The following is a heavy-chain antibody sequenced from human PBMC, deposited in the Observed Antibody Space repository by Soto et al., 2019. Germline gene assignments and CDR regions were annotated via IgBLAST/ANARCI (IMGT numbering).Heavy chain of an antibody. Sequence: ETLSLTCAVYGGSFSGYYWSWIRQPPGKGLEWIGEINHSGSTNYNPSLKSRVTISVDTSKNQFSLKLSSVTAADTAVYYCARVNDYDSSGPFDYWGQGTLVTVS. V-gene: IGHV4-34*01. CDR1: GGSFSGYY. CDR3: ARVNDYDSSGPFDY. J-gene: IGHJ4*02. CDR2: INHSGST. D-gene: IGHD3-22*01.